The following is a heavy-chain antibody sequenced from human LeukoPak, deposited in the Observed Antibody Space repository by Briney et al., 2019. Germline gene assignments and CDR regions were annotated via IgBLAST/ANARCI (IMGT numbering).Heavy chain of an antibody. D-gene: IGHD1-26*01. V-gene: IGHV1-18*01. Sequence: ASVKVSCKASGYTFTSYGISWVRQAPGQGREWRGWISAYNGNTNYAQKLQGRVTMTTDTSTRTAYMELRSLRSDDTAVYYCARDVSGSYVTDAFDLWGQGTMVTVSS. CDR3: ARDVSGSYVTDAFDL. J-gene: IGHJ3*01. CDR2: ISAYNGNT. CDR1: GYTFTSYG.